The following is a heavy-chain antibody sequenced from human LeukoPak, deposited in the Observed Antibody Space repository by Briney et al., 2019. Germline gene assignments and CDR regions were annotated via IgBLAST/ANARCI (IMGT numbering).Heavy chain of an antibody. CDR3: AKEWNWEIY. CDR2: ISWNSGSI. D-gene: IGHD1-7*01. V-gene: IGHV3-9*01. Sequence: GGSLRLSCAASGFTFDDYAMHWVRQAPGKGLEWVSGISWNSGSIGYADTVKGRFTISRDNAKNSLYLQMNSLRAEDTALYYRAKEWNWEIYWGQGTLVTVSS. CDR1: GFTFDDYA. J-gene: IGHJ4*02.